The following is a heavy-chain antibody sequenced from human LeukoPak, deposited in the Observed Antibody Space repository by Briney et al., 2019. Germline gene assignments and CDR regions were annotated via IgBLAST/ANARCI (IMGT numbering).Heavy chain of an antibody. V-gene: IGHV3-23*01. CDR2: ISGSGETT. CDR3: AKTNGYFDQ. D-gene: IGHD2-8*01. Sequence: GGSLRLSCAASGFTFSSYGMTWLRQTPARGLEWVSAISGSGETTYYSDSVKGRFTISRDNSKNTLFLQMNSLRVEDAAMYYCAKTNGYFDQWGQGTLVAVSS. J-gene: IGHJ4*02. CDR1: GFTFSSYG.